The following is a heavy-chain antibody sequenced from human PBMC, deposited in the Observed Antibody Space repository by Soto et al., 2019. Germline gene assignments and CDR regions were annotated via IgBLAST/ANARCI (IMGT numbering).Heavy chain of an antibody. J-gene: IGHJ5*02. CDR1: GGSISSYY. CDR2: IYTSGST. V-gene: IGHV4-4*07. Sequence: TSETLSLTCTVSGGSISSYYWSWIRQPAGKGLEWIGRIYTSGSTNYSPSLKSRVTMSVDTSKNQFSLKLSSVTAADTAVYYCARIWLLTGWFDPWGQGTLVTVSS. D-gene: IGHD5-18*01. CDR3: ARIWLLTGWFDP.